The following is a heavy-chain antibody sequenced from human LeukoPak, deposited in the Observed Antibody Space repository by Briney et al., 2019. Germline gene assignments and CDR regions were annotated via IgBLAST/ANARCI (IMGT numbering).Heavy chain of an antibody. V-gene: IGHV4-59*01. J-gene: IGHJ6*03. CDR3: ARGPGGSGSYYYYYYYMDV. Sequence: SESLSLTCAASGFSISSYYWSWIRQPPGKGLEWIGYIYYSGSTTYYPSLKSRVTISLDTTKNQFSLKLSSVTDADTAVYYCARGPGGSGSYYYYYYYMDVWGKGTTVTISS. D-gene: IGHD3-10*01. CDR2: IYYSGST. CDR1: GFSISSYY.